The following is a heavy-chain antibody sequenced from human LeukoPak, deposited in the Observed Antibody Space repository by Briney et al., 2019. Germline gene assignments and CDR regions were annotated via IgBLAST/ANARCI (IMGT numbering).Heavy chain of an antibody. CDR3: ARGEKPYDY. V-gene: IGHV1-18*01. D-gene: IGHD1-26*01. CDR1: GYTFTYYV. Sequence: GASVKVSCKTSGYTFTYYVISWVRQAPGQGLEWMGWINAYNGNTNDAQKFQGRVTMTTDTSTSTAYMELRSLRSDDTAVYYCARGEKPYDYWGQGTLVSFSS. CDR2: INAYNGNT. J-gene: IGHJ4*02.